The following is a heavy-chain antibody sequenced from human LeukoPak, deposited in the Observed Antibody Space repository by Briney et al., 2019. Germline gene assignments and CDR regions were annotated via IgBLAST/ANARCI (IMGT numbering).Heavy chain of an antibody. D-gene: IGHD6-6*01. CDR1: GYTFTSYD. V-gene: IGHV1-8*01. CDR2: MNPNSGNT. J-gene: IGHJ6*03. Sequence: ASVKVSCKASGYTFTSYDINWVRQATGQGLEWMGWMNPNSGNTGYAQKFQGRVTMTRNTSISTAYMELSSLRSEDTAVYYCARHPWEYSSSSGAYYYYYMDVWGKGTTVTVSS. CDR3: ARHPWEYSSSSGAYYYYYMDV.